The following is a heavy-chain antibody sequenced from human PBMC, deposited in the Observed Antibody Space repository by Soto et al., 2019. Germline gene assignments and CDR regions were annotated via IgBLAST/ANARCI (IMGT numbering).Heavy chain of an antibody. CDR2: IWYDGSNE. V-gene: IGHV3-33*01. CDR1: GFTFSRYG. CDR3: ARDQELGCGGTSCLQLDY. J-gene: IGHJ4*02. D-gene: IGHD2-2*01. Sequence: QVQLVESGGGVVQPGRYLRLSCSESGFTFSRYGMYWVRQAPGKGLEWVALIWYDGSNERYADSVKGRFSISRDNSKNTMNLEMQSLRVDDTDVYSCARDQELGCGGTSCLQLDYWGQGTLVTVSS.